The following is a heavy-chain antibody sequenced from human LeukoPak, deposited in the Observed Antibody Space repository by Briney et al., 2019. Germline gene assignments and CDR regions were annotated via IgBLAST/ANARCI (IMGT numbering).Heavy chain of an antibody. Sequence: GASVKVSCKASGYTFTGYYMHWVRQAPGQGLEWMGWINPNSGGTNYAQKFQGRVTMTRDTSTSTAYMELRSLRSDDTAVYHCARDQKVNYDSSGYYQDAFDIWGQGTMVTVSS. D-gene: IGHD3-22*01. J-gene: IGHJ3*02. V-gene: IGHV1-2*02. CDR2: INPNSGGT. CDR1: GYTFTGYY. CDR3: ARDQKVNYDSSGYYQDAFDI.